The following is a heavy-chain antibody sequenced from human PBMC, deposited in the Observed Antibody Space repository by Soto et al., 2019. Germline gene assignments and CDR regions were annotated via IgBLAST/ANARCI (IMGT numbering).Heavy chain of an antibody. Sequence: GESLKISCKGSGYSFTSYWIGWVRQMPGKGLEWMGIIYPGDSDTRYSPSFQGQVTISADKSISTAYLQWSSLKASDTAMYYCASSTYYYDSSGTVGAFDIWGQGTMVTVSS. D-gene: IGHD3-22*01. CDR2: IYPGDSDT. V-gene: IGHV5-51*01. J-gene: IGHJ3*02. CDR1: GYSFTSYW. CDR3: ASSTYYYDSSGTVGAFDI.